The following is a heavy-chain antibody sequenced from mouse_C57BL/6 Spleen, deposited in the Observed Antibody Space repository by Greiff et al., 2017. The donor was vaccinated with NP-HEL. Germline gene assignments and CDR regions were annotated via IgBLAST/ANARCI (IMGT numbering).Heavy chain of an antibody. V-gene: IGHV1-80*01. CDR3: ARRGLPHWYFDV. CDR2: IYPGDGDT. Sequence: VQLVESGAELVKPGASVKISCKASGYAFSSYWMNWVKQRPGKGLEWIGQIYPGDGDTNYNGKFKGKATLTADKSSSTAYMQLSSLTSEDSAVYFCARRGLPHWYFDVWGTGTTVTVSS. J-gene: IGHJ1*03. D-gene: IGHD3-1*01. CDR1: GYAFSSYW.